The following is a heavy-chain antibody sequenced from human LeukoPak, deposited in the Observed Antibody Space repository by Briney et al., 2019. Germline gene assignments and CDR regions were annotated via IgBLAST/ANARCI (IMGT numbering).Heavy chain of an antibody. J-gene: IGHJ4*02. D-gene: IGHD5-18*01. CDR1: GFTFSSYW. CDR2: INSDGSST. Sequence: GGSLRLSCAASGFTFSSYWTHWVRQAPGKGLVWVSRINSDGSSTSYADSAKGRFTISRDNAKNTLYLQMNSLRAEDTAVYYCARSRFVDTPEDYWGQGTLVTVSS. V-gene: IGHV3-74*01. CDR3: ARSRFVDTPEDY.